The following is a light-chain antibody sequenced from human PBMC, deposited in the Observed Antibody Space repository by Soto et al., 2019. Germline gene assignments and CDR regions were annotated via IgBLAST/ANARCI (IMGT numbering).Light chain of an antibody. CDR2: GAS. CDR1: QTVSFF. CDR3: QEALNEPWT. V-gene: IGKV1-39*01. J-gene: IGKJ1*01. Sequence: DVRLTQSPSSLSASVGDRVTITCRANQTVSFFLNWYQQRPGRAPKLLIYGASNLLSGVPSRSSGSRSGTEFTLVISSLQVDDFATYYCQEALNEPWTFGQGTKVDIK.